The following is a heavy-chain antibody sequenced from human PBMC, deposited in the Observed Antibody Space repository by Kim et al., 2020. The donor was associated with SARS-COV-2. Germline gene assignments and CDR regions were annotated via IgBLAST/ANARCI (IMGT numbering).Heavy chain of an antibody. CDR3: VADFLECYIGA. J-gene: IGHJ4*02. CDR1: GFTFSNVW. V-gene: IGHV3-15*01. D-gene: IGHD3-3*01. CDR2: IKTKNVGGTI. Sequence: GGSLRLSCAASGFTFSNVWMSWVRQAPGKGLEWVGRIKTKNVGGTIDYVAPVKGRFTISRDDSTDTAYLQMNSLKIEDTAVYYCVADFLECYIGAGGQGTLVTVSS.